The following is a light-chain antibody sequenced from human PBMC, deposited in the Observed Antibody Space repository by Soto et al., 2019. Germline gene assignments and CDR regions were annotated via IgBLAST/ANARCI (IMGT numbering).Light chain of an antibody. CDR2: LNSDGSH. J-gene: IGLJ1*01. V-gene: IGLV4-69*01. CDR1: SGHSSYA. CDR3: HTWGTGYV. Sequence: QLVLTQSPSASAALGASVKLTCTLSSGHSSYAIAWHQQQPEKGPRYLMKLNSDGSHSKGDGIPDRFSGSSSGAERYLTISSLQSEDEADYYCHTWGTGYVFGTGTKVTVL.